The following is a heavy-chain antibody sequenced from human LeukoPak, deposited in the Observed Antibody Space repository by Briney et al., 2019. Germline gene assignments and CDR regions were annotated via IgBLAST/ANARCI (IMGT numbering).Heavy chain of an antibody. V-gene: IGHV3-74*01. CDR3: VSFYETN. CDR1: GNYW. CDR2: INSDGSWT. Sequence: GGSLRLSCAASGNYWMHWVRQAPGKGLVRVSHINSDGSWTGYADSVKGRFTISKDNAKNTVYLQMNNLRAEDTAVYYCVSFYETNWGRGTLVTASS. J-gene: IGHJ4*02. D-gene: IGHD2-2*01.